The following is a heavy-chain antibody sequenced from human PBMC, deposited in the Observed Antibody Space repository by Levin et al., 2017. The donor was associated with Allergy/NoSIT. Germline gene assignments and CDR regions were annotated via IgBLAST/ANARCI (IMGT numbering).Heavy chain of an antibody. D-gene: IGHD5-24*01. CDR3: ARGAWAATIMVPSDY. CDR2: ISDDGGPK. CDR1: GFTFSSHG. J-gene: IGHJ4*02. V-gene: IGHV3-30*03. Sequence: GESLKISCVASGFTFSSHGMHWVRQAPGKGLEWVAVISDDGGPKYYADSVKGRFTISRDNSKNTLYLQMNSLRTEYTALYYCARGAWAATIMVPSDYWGQGTHVTVSS.